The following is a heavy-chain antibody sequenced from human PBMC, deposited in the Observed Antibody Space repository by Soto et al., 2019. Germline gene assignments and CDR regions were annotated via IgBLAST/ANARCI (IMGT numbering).Heavy chain of an antibody. V-gene: IGHV1-2*04. CDR2: INPKSGGT. D-gene: IGHD6-19*01. CDR3: ARVRIAVAGPTPYYYYGMDV. J-gene: IGHJ6*02. CDR1: GYSFTDYH. Sequence: ASVKVSCKASGYSFTDYHIHWVRQAPGQGLEWLGRINPKSGGTSTAQKFQGWVTMTTDTSTSTAYMELRSLRSDDTAVYYCARVRIAVAGPTPYYYYGMDVWGQGTTVTVSS.